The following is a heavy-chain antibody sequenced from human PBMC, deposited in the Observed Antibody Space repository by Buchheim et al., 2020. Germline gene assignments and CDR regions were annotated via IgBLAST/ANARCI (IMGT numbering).Heavy chain of an antibody. Sequence: EVQLVESGGGLVQPGGSLRLSCAASGFSFSSYWMNWVRQAPGKGLVWISRVKRDGSETFYADNVKGRFTIYRDNDKNTLYLQMNSLRAEDTAVYYCARGAFADGLDAWGQGTT. D-gene: IGHD3-3*02. CDR2: VKRDGSET. CDR1: GFSFSSYW. J-gene: IGHJ6*02. V-gene: IGHV3-74*01. CDR3: ARGAFADGLDA.